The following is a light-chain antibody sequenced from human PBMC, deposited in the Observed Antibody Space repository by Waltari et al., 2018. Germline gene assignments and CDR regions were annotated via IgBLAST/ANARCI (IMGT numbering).Light chain of an antibody. J-gene: IGKJ1*01. CDR1: QSISTN. CDR2: AAS. CDR3: QQYIDWPPGT. Sequence: IVMTQSPASLSVSPGERATLSCKTSQSISTNLAWYQQKPGQAPRLLISAASTRATGFAARFSGSGSGTEFTLTISSLQSEDFAIYYCQQYIDWPPGTFGQGTRVEIK. V-gene: IGKV3-15*01.